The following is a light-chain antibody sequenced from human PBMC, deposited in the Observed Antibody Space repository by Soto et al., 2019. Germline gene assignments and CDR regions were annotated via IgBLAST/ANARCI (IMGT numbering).Light chain of an antibody. CDR2: AAS. CDR1: QGISSY. V-gene: IGKV1-17*01. Sequence: DIQLTQSPSSLSASVGDRVTITCRVSQGISSYLNWYRQKPGKVPKRLIYAASSLQSGVPSRFSGSGSGTEFTLTISSLQPEDFATYYCLQHNSYPLTFGGGTKVDIK. J-gene: IGKJ4*01. CDR3: LQHNSYPLT.